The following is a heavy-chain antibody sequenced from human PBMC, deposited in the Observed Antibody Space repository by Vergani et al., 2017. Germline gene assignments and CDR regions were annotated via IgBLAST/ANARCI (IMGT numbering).Heavy chain of an antibody. D-gene: IGHD3/OR15-3a*01. V-gene: IGHV3-30*02. J-gene: IGHJ4*02. Sequence: QVQLVESGGGVVQPGGSLRLSCAASGFTFRSYGIHWVRQAPGKGLEWVAFIQYDAGNKYYADSVKGRFTISRDNSKNTLYLQMNSLRAEDTAVYYCAKDFAHFLTGLSPFGYFYYWGQGILVTVSS. CDR1: GFTFRSYG. CDR3: AKDFAHFLTGLSPFGYFYY. CDR2: IQYDAGNK.